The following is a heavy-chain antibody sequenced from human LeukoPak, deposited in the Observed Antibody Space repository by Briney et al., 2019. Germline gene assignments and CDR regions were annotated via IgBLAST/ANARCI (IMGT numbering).Heavy chain of an antibody. CDR3: ARKAGYYYGSGDY. V-gene: IGHV3-23*01. J-gene: IGHJ4*02. D-gene: IGHD3-10*01. CDR1: GFTFSSYG. CDR2: IGGSGGST. Sequence: GGSLRLSCAASGFTFSSYGMNWVRQAPGKGLEWVSAIGGSGGSTYYADSVKGRFTISRDNSKNTLYLQMNSLRAEDTAVYYCARKAGYYYGSGDYWGQGTLVTVSS.